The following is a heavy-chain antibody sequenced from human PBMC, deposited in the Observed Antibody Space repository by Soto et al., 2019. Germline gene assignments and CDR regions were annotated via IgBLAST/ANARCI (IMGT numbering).Heavy chain of an antibody. CDR1: GFTFSNXX. Sequence: GGSLRLSCAASGFTFSNXXXXXXXQAPGKGLEWVXXFRGSGASTYYADSVKGRFTISRDNSKNTLYLQMNSLRAEDTAVYYCAKFDYSNSYYYYYMDVWGKGTTVTVSS. CDR2: FRGSGAST. CDR3: AKFDYSNSYYYYYMDV. V-gene: IGHV3-23*01. J-gene: IGHJ6*03. D-gene: IGHD4-4*01.